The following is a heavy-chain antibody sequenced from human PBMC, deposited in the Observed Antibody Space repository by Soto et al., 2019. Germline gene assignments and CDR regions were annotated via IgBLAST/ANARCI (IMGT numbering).Heavy chain of an antibody. CDR3: TTSYYDILTGYYNAIQDYYYGMDV. Sequence: GGSLRLSCAASGFTFSNAWMNWVRQAPGKGLEWVGRIKSKTDGGTTDYAAPVKGRFTISRDDSKNTLYLQMNSLKTEDTAVYYCTTSYYDILTGYYNAIQDYYYGMDVWGQGTTVTVSS. V-gene: IGHV3-15*07. CDR1: GFTFSNAW. D-gene: IGHD3-9*01. J-gene: IGHJ6*02. CDR2: IKSKTDGGTT.